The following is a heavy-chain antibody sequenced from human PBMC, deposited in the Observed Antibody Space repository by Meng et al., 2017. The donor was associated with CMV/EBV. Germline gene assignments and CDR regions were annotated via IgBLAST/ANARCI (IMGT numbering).Heavy chain of an antibody. J-gene: IGHJ4*02. CDR2: MSSSGRTI. D-gene: IGHD3-10*01. V-gene: IGHV3-48*03. Sequence: GESLKISCAASGFTFSSYEMNWVRQAPGKGLEWVSYMSSSGRTIYYADSVKGRFTISRDNAKNSLYLQMNSLRAEDTAVYYCARDRGYYGSGSYGDYWGQGTLVTVSS. CDR1: GFTFSSYE. CDR3: ARDRGYYGSGSYGDY.